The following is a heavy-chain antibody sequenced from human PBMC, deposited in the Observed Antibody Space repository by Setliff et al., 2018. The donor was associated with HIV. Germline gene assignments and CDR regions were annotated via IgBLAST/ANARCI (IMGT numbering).Heavy chain of an antibody. CDR3: TRGPGGTVPKPLEAFDV. CDR2: VDYSGDT. Sequence: PSETLSLPCSISGATIHYHYWSWIRQPPGKGLEWIGYVDYSGDTEYNPSLQSRATISRDPSKSQVSLNLNSATAADTAVYYCTRGPGGTVPKPLEAFDVWGRGAVVTVSS. V-gene: IGHV4-59*11. CDR1: GATIHYHY. J-gene: IGHJ3*01. D-gene: IGHD1-7*01.